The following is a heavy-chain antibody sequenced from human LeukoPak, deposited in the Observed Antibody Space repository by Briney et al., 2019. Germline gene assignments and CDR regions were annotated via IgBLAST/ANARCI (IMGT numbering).Heavy chain of an antibody. V-gene: IGHV1-18*01. CDR1: GYDFINYG. CDR2: RSIYNCNT. CDR3: ARGGPFPSGSSSREYYLDY. J-gene: IGHJ4*02. D-gene: IGHD6-6*01. Sequence: GASVKVSCKASGYDFINYGISWVRQAPGQGREWMGWRSIYNCNTDYKLQGSVTMTTDTSTSTAYMEVRSLRSDDTAVYYCARGGPFPSGSSSREYYLDYWGQGTLVTVSS.